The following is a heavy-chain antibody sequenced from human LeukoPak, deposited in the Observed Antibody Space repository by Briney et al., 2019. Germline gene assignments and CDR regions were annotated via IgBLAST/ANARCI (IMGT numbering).Heavy chain of an antibody. J-gene: IGHJ4*02. V-gene: IGHV1-69*04. CDR1: GGTFSSYA. D-gene: IGHD6-19*01. CDR2: IIPILGIA. CDR3: ARLMEQWLAMDY. Sequence: GASVKVSCKASGGTFSSYAISWVRQAPGQGLEWMGRIIPILGIANYAQKFQGRVTITADKSTSTAYMELSSLRSEDTAVYYCARLMEQWLAMDYWGQGTLVTVSS.